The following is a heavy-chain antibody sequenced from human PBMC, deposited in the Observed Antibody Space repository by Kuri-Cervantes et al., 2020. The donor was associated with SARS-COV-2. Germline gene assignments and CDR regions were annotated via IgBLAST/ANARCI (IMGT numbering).Heavy chain of an antibody. CDR1: GFTFSNAW. CDR3: AHIGGYSGYDPDY. CDR2: IRYDGSNK. J-gene: IGHJ4*02. Sequence: GGSLRLSCAASGFTFSNAWMSWVRQAPGKGLEWVAFIRYDGSNKYYADSVKGRFTISRDNSKNTPYLQMNSLRAEDTAVYYCAHIGGYSGYDPDYWGQGNLVTVSS. D-gene: IGHD5-12*01. V-gene: IGHV3-30*02.